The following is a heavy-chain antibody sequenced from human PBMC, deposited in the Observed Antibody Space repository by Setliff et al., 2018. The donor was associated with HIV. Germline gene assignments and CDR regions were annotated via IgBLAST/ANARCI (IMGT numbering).Heavy chain of an antibody. J-gene: IGHJ3*02. V-gene: IGHV4-61*09. D-gene: IGHD3-22*01. CDR3: ARILLYDSSAYFVNAFDI. Sequence: SETLSLTCNVSGASITSGSYYWSWIRRPAGKGLEWIGHIYSRGSTNYNPSLKSRVTISVDTSKNQFYLKLSSVTAADTAVYYCARILLYDSSAYFVNAFDIWGQGTVVTVSS. CDR1: GASITSGSYY. CDR2: IYSRGST.